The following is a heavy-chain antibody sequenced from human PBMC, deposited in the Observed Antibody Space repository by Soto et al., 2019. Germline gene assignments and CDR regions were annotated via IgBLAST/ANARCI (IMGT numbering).Heavy chain of an antibody. CDR3: ARVEAVAGMSYYYYYMDV. Sequence: SVKVSCKASGGTFSSYTISWVRQAPGQGLEWMGRIIPILGIANYAQKFQGRVTITADKSTSTAYMELSSLRSEDTAVYYCARVEAVAGMSYYYYYMDVGGKGTTDTV. CDR2: IIPILGIA. J-gene: IGHJ6*03. D-gene: IGHD6-19*01. CDR1: GGTFSSYT. V-gene: IGHV1-69*02.